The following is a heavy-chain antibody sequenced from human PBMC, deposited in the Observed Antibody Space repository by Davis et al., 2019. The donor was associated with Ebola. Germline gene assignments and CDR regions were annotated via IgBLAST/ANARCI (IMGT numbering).Heavy chain of an antibody. Sequence: SVKVSCKASGYAFTSYDINWVRQATGQGLEWMGRIIPILGIANYAQKFQGRVTITADKSTSTAYMELSSLRSEDTAVYYCARTYYYDSSGSGWFDPWGQGTLVTVSS. CDR3: ARTYYYDSSGSGWFDP. V-gene: IGHV1-69*04. CDR1: GYAFTSYD. D-gene: IGHD3-22*01. J-gene: IGHJ5*02. CDR2: IIPILGIA.